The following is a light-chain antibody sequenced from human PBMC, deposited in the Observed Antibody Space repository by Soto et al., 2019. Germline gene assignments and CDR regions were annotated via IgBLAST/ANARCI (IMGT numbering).Light chain of an antibody. V-gene: IGKV3-15*01. J-gene: IGKJ1*01. CDR3: QQYNNWPTWT. CDR1: QSVSSN. Sequence: EIVMTQSPATLSVSPGERVTLSCRASQSVSSNLAWYQQKPGQAPRLLIYGASTRATGIPARLSGSGSGTEFTLTISSLQSEDFAVYYCQQYNNWPTWTFGQGTKVEIK. CDR2: GAS.